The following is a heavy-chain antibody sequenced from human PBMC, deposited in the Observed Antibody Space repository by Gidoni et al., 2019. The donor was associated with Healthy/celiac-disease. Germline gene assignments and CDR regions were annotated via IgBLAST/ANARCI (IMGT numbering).Heavy chain of an antibody. Sequence: DVHLAQSGAAVTKPGHSLRISCKGSGYSFTSYWISWVRQMPGKGREWMGGIDPSDSYTNYSPSFQGHVAISADKSISTAYLQWSSLKASDTAMYYCAGRSSQTYNWFDPWGQGTLVTVSS. J-gene: IGHJ5*02. CDR1: GYSFTSYW. CDR3: AGRSSQTYNWFDP. V-gene: IGHV5-10-1*03. D-gene: IGHD6-13*01. CDR2: IDPSDSYT.